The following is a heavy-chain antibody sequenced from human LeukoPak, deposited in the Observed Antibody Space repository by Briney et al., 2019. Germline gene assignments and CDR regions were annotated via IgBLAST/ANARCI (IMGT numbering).Heavy chain of an antibody. J-gene: IGHJ5*02. Sequence: ASVKVSCKASGYTFTSCDIHWVRQATGQGLEWMGWMNPNSGNTGYALKSQGRVTITRDTSISTAYMELSSLRSEDTAVYYCARAFRGYNWFDPWGKGTLVTVSS. D-gene: IGHD3-3*02. V-gene: IGHV1-8*03. CDR2: MNPNSGNT. CDR1: GYTFTSCD. CDR3: ARAFRGYNWFDP.